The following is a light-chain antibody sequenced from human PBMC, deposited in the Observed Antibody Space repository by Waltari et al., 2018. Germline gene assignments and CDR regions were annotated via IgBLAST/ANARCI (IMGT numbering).Light chain of an antibody. V-gene: IGKV3-20*01. CDR1: QSVGSNF. Sequence: DIVLTQSPGTLSLSPGETATLSCRASQSVGSNFVAWYQHNPGQAPRLLLYGTSSGATGIPDRFSGSGSGTDFTLTISRLEPEDFAVYYCHQYDRSPYTFGQGTKLQIK. CDR2: GTS. J-gene: IGKJ2*01. CDR3: HQYDRSPYT.